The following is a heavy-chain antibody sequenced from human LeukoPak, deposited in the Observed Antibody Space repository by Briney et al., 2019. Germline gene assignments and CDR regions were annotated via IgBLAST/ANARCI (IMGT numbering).Heavy chain of an antibody. V-gene: IGHV3-53*01. CDR3: AKVTSTPRSYYFAS. Sequence: GGSLRLSCAASGXTVSSNYMSWVRQAPGKGLEWVSVIYSGGATDYADSVKGRFTISRDHSKNTLYLQMSSLRAEDTAVYYCAKVTSTPRSYYFASWGQGTLVTVSS. D-gene: IGHD1-20*01. J-gene: IGHJ4*02. CDR2: IYSGGAT. CDR1: GXTVSSNY.